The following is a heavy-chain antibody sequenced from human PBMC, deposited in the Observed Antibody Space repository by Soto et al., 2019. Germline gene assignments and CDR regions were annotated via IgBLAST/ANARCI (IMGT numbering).Heavy chain of an antibody. CDR3: ARGAGYSSGWYGLDYYYGMDV. V-gene: IGHV6-1*01. D-gene: IGHD6-19*01. CDR2: TYHRSKWYN. J-gene: IGHJ6*02. CDR1: GDSVSSNSAA. Sequence: SQTLSLTCAISGDSVSSNSAAWNWIRQSPSRGLEWLGRTYHRSKWYNDYAVSVKSRITINPDTSKNQFSLQLNSVTPEDTAVYYCARGAGYSSGWYGLDYYYGMDVWGQGTTVTVSS.